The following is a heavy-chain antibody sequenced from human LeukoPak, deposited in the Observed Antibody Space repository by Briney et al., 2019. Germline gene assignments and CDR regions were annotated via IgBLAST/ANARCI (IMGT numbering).Heavy chain of an antibody. CDR1: GFTFSIYA. Sequence: GGSLRLSCSASGFTFSIYAMSWVRQAPGKGLEWVSAISGSGGATHYADSVKGRFTISRDNSKNTVYLQLNSLRAEDTAVYYCAKLLRAGRLLTISLDSWGQGTLVTVSS. J-gene: IGHJ4*02. CDR2: ISGSGGAT. D-gene: IGHD3-10*01. CDR3: AKLLRAGRLLTISLDS. V-gene: IGHV3-23*01.